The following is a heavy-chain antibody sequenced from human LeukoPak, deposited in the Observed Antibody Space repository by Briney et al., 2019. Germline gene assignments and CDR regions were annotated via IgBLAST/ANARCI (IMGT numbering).Heavy chain of an antibody. CDR3: ARDLKKVWFDP. CDR2: IFYSGST. J-gene: IGHJ5*02. Sequence: SETLSLTCTVSGGSISNYYWNWIRKPPGKGLEWIGNIFYSGSTNYNPSLKSRVTISVDTSKNQFSLKLTSVTAADTAVYYCARDLKKVWFDPWGQGTLVTVSS. CDR1: GGSISNYY. V-gene: IGHV4-59*12.